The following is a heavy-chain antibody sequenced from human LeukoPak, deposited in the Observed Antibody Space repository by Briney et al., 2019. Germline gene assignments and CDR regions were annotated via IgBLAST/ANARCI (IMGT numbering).Heavy chain of an antibody. CDR1: GFTFSSYA. V-gene: IGHV3-30-3*01. Sequence: PGRSLRLSCAASGFTFSSYAMHWVRQAPGKGLEWVAVISYDGSNKYYADSVKGRFTISRDNSKNTLYLQMNSLRAEDTAVYYCARAVGATTWFDPWGQGTLVTISS. J-gene: IGHJ5*02. CDR2: ISYDGSNK. CDR3: ARAVGATTWFDP. D-gene: IGHD1-26*01.